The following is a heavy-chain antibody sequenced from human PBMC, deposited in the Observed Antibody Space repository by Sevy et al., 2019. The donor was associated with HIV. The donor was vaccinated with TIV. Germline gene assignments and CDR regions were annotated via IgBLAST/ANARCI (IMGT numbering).Heavy chain of an antibody. D-gene: IGHD3-22*01. Sequence: ASVKVSCKASGYSFTGYYVHWLRQAPGQGLEWMGRINPGTGGTYFARRFQDRVTLTTGKSITTAFMELNGLTFEDTAVYYCARMGDYADTSGYYPLKYWGQGTLVTVSS. CDR2: INPGTGGT. V-gene: IGHV1-2*06. CDR3: ARMGDYADTSGYYPLKY. CDR1: GYSFTGYY. J-gene: IGHJ4*02.